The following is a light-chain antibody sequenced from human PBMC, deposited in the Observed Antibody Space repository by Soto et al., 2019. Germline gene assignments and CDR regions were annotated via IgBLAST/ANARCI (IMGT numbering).Light chain of an antibody. J-gene: IGKJ5*01. V-gene: IGKV3-20*01. CDR1: QSVSSSY. CDR3: QQYGSSHLNT. CDR2: GVS. Sequence: EILFTQSPGTLSLSPGERATLSCRASQSVSSSYLAWYQQKPGQAPKFLIYGVSSRANGIPDRFSGSGSGTDFTLTISRLEPEDFALYHCQQYGSSHLNTFGQGTRLEIK.